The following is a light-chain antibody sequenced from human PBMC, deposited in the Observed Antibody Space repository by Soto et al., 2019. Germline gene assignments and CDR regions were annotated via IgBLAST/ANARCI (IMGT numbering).Light chain of an antibody. J-gene: IGKJ1*01. V-gene: IGKV3-20*01. Sequence: EIVLTQSPGTLSLSPGERAILSCRASQSISSTYLAWYRQKPGQAPRLLIYAASSRATGIPDRFSGSGSGTDFTLTISRLEPEDFAVYYCQQYYASSWTFGQGTRVEIK. CDR3: QQYYASSWT. CDR1: QSISSTY. CDR2: AAS.